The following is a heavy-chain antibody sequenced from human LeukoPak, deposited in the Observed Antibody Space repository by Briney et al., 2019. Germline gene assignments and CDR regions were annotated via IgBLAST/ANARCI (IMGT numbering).Heavy chain of an antibody. CDR1: GFTFSSYA. CDR2: ISYDGSNK. Sequence: GGSLRLSCAASGFTFSSYAMHWVRQAPGKGLEWVAVISYDGSNKYYADSVKGRFTISRDNSKNTLYLQMNSLRAEDTAIYYCAKASLGSCTGAKCYHFDNWGQGTLVTVSS. J-gene: IGHJ4*02. D-gene: IGHD2-8*02. V-gene: IGHV3-30-3*01. CDR3: AKASLGSCTGAKCYHFDN.